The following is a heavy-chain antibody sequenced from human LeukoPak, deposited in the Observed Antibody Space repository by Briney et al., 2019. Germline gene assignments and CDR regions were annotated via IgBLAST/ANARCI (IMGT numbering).Heavy chain of an antibody. D-gene: IGHD2-15*01. J-gene: IGHJ3*02. CDR3: ASTEEGEGHCSGGSCYEAFDI. CDR1: GGTFSSYA. CDR2: IIPILGIA. V-gene: IGHV1-69*04. Sequence: SVKVSCKASGGTFSSYAISWVRQAPGQGLEWMGRIIPILGIANYAQKFQGRVTITADKSTSTAYMELSSLRSEDTAVYYCASTEEGEGHCSGGSCYEAFDIWGQGTMVTVSS.